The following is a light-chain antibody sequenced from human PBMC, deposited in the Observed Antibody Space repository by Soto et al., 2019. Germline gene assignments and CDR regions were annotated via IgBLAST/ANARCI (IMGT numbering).Light chain of an antibody. CDR2: DAS. CDR3: QKYNSAPLT. V-gene: IGKV1-5*02. Sequence: DIQMTQSPSTLSASVGDRVTIICRASQSISTWLAWYQLKPGKAPKLLIYDASTLEGGVPSRFSGIGSGTEFTLTISGLQPDDFATYYCQKYNSAPLTFGGGTKVDIK. CDR1: QSISTW. J-gene: IGKJ4*01.